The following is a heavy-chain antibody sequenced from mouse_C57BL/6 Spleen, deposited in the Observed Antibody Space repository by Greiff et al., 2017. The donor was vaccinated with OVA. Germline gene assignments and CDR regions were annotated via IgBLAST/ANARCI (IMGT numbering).Heavy chain of an antibody. V-gene: IGHV1-64*01. CDR2: IHPNSGST. Sequence: VKLVESGAELVKPGASVKLSCKASGYTFTSYWMHWVKQRPGQGLEWIGMIHPNSGSTNYNEKFKSKATLTVDKSSSTAYMQLSSLTSEDSAVYYCARRGYYAFDYWGQGTTLTVSS. CDR1: GYTFTSYW. D-gene: IGHD1-1*02. CDR3: ARRGYYAFDY. J-gene: IGHJ2*01.